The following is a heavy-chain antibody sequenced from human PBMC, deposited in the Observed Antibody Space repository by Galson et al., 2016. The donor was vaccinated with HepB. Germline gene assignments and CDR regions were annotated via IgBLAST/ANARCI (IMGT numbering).Heavy chain of an antibody. CDR1: GFTLSDTW. CDR2: IKSGSPSETT. CDR3: TSYDVYFEY. J-gene: IGHJ4*02. V-gene: IGHV3-15*01. Sequence: SLRLSCAASGFTLSDTWMAWVRQVPGKGLEWIGRIKSGSPSETTDSAAPGEGRFTISRDDSTKTLFLQMTGLKTGETGVYYGTSYDVYFEYWGQGAQVTVSS. D-gene: IGHD5-12*01.